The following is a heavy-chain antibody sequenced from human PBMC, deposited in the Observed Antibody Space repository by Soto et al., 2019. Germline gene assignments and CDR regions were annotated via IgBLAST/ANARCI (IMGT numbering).Heavy chain of an antibody. CDR1: GVYISSGDYY. CDR2: IYCSGST. J-gene: IGHJ4*02. CDR3: ARGGDIELAVGY. V-gene: IGHV4-30-4*01. Sequence: SETLSLTCPFSGVYISSGDYYWSWIRKPPGKGLEWIGYIYCSGSTYYNPSLKSRVTISVDTSKNQFSLKLSSVTAADTAVYYCARGGDIELAVGYWGQGTLVTVSS. D-gene: IGHD2-8*01.